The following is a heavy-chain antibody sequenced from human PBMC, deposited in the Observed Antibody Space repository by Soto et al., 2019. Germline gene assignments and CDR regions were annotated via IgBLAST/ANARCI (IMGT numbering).Heavy chain of an antibody. J-gene: IGHJ3*02. V-gene: IGHV4-4*02. CDR1: GGSISSYYW. CDR3: ARVGGPVVVTAIASQHLTFDI. CDR2: VYHSGST. Sequence: PSATLAITCAVSGGSISSYYWWSWVRQPPGRVLELIGEVYHSGSTNYNPSLKSRVTISVDTSKNQFSLKLSSVTAADTAVYYCARVGGPVVVTAIASQHLTFDIWGQGTMVTVSS. D-gene: IGHD2-21*02.